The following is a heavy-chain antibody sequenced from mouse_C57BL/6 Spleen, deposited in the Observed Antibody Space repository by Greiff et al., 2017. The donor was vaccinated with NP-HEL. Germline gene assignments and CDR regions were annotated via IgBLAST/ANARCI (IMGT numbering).Heavy chain of an antibody. CDR3: AGREEGYSDYDY. CDR1: GFSLSTSGMG. CDR2: IYCDDDK. D-gene: IGHD2-13*01. V-gene: IGHV8-12*01. J-gene: IGHJ2*01. Sequence: QVTLKVCGPGLLQSSQTLSLTCSFSGFSLSTSGMGVIWIRHPSGMGLEWLAHIYCDDDKRYNPSLKSRLTISKDSSRNQVVLKSASVDTTDTATDYGAGREEGYSDYDYWGQGTTLTVSS.